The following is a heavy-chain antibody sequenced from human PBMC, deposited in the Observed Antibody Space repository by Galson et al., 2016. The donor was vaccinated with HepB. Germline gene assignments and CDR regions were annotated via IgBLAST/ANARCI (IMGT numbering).Heavy chain of an antibody. Sequence: SLRLSCAASGLTSGGYDMGWVRQTPGKGPEWVSGISGSGVNTYYADSVKGRFVISRDNSKRTLYLQMNSLRAEDTAVYYCVKDRGTARTFDSWGQGARVAVSS. CDR3: VKDRGTARTFDS. J-gene: IGHJ4*02. V-gene: IGHV3-23*01. D-gene: IGHD6-6*01. CDR2: ISGSGVNT. CDR1: GLTSGGYD.